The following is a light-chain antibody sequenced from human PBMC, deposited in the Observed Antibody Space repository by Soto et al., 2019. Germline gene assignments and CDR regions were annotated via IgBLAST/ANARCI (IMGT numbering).Light chain of an antibody. CDR3: SSYTSSSTEV. J-gene: IGLJ1*01. V-gene: IGLV2-14*02. Sequence: QSVLTQPASVSVSPGQSITSSCTGTSSDVGSYNLVSWYQQHPGKAPKLMIYEVSNRPSGVSNRFSGSKSGNTASLTISGLQAEDEADYYCSSYTSSSTEVFGTGTKVTVL. CDR2: EVS. CDR1: SSDVGSYNL.